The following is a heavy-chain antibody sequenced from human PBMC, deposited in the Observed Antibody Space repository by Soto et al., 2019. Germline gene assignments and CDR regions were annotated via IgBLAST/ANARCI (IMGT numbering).Heavy chain of an antibody. J-gene: IGHJ6*03. D-gene: IGHD3-3*01. CDR3: AGGRSQSSPRRSWRLAGCGYYMDV. Sequence: SETLSLTCAVYGGSFSGYYWSWIRQPPGKGLEWIGEINHSGSTNYNPSLKSRVTISVDTSKNQFSLKLSSVTAADTAVYYCAGGRSQSSPRRSWRLAGCGYYMDVWGKGTTVTVSS. CDR2: INHSGST. V-gene: IGHV4-34*01. CDR1: GGSFSGYY.